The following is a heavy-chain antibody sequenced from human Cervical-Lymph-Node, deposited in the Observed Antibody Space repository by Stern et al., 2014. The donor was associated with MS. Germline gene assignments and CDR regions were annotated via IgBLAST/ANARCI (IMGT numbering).Heavy chain of an antibody. J-gene: IGHJ4*02. CDR1: GFTFSHYS. D-gene: IGHD4-17*01. V-gene: IGHV3-21*01. CDR3: ARARVGDYARSPHLDS. CDR2: ISKNATHT. Sequence: EVQLVESGGGLVKPGESLRLSCDASGFTFSHYSINWVRQAPGKGLEWISSISKNATHTDYADSGEGRFTISRDSAKDSVSLHMVSLRAEDTAVYYCARARVGDYARSPHLDSWGQGTLVTVSS.